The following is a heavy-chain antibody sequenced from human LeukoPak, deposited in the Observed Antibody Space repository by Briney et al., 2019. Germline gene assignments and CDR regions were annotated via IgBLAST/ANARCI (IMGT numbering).Heavy chain of an antibody. Sequence: PGGSLRLSCAASGFTFSNAWMSWVRQAPGKGLEWVGRIKSKTDGGTTDYAAPVKGRFTISRDDSKNTLYLQMNCLKTEDTAVYYCTTDNFFCSGGSCYFVWGQGTLVTVSS. D-gene: IGHD2-15*01. CDR2: IKSKTDGGTT. CDR3: TTDNFFCSGGSCYFV. CDR1: GFTFSNAW. J-gene: IGHJ4*02. V-gene: IGHV3-15*01.